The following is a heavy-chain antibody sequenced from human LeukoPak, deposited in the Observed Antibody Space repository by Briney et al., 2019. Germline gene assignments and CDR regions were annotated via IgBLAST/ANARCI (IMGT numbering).Heavy chain of an antibody. V-gene: IGHV3-21*01. D-gene: IGHD3-22*01. CDR3: AREVHTMIVVENNWFDP. CDR2: ISSSSSYI. J-gene: IGHJ5*02. CDR1: GFTFSSYS. Sequence: GSLRLSCAASGFTFSSYSMNWVRQAPGKGLEWVSSISSSSSYIYYADSVKGRFTISRDNAKNSLYLQMNSLRAEDTAVYYCAREVHTMIVVENNWFDPWGQGTLVTVSS.